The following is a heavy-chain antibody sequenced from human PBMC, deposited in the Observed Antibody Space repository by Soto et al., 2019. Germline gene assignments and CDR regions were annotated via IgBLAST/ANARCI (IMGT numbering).Heavy chain of an antibody. Sequence: QLQVQESGPGLVKPSETLSLTCSVSGGFVSSSSYSWGWIRQSPGKGLEWIGTIYSSENTYYNPSLRSRATISVDTSKNEFSLRLSSVTAADTAVYYCARLNGYCISTNCHGYYGMDVWGQGTTVTVSS. CDR2: IYSSENT. CDR1: GGFVSSSSYS. J-gene: IGHJ6*02. D-gene: IGHD2-2*03. V-gene: IGHV4-39*01. CDR3: ARLNGYCISTNCHGYYGMDV.